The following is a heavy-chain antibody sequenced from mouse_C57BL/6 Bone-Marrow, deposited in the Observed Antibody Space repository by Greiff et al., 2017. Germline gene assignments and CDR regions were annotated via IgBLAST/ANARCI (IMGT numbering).Heavy chain of an antibody. D-gene: IGHD2-1*01. CDR3: ARMGNSYYAMDY. Sequence: EVQLQQSGPVLVQPGASVKMSCKASGYTFTDYYMNWVKQSHGKSLEWIGVINPYNGGTSYNQKFKGKATLTVDKSSSTAYMERNSLTSEDSAVYYCARMGNSYYAMDYWGQGTSVTVSS. CDR2: INPYNGGT. J-gene: IGHJ4*01. V-gene: IGHV1-19*01. CDR1: GYTFTDYY.